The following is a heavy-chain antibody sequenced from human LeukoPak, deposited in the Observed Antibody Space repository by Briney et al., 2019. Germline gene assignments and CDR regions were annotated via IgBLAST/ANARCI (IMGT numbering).Heavy chain of an antibody. J-gene: IGHJ4*02. Sequence: PGGSLRLSCAASGFTFSSYAMSWVRQAPGKGLEWVSGISWNSGSIGYADSVKGRFTISRDNAKNSLYLQMNSLRAEDTALYYCAKDISDLLFGSGRIDYWGQGTLVTVSS. CDR3: AKDISDLLFGSGRIDY. V-gene: IGHV3-9*01. CDR1: GFTFSSYA. CDR2: ISWNSGSI. D-gene: IGHD3-10*01.